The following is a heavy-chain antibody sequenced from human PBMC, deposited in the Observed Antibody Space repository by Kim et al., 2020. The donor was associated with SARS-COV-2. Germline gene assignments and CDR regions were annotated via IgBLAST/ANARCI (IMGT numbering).Heavy chain of an antibody. D-gene: IGHD3-3*01. V-gene: IGHV3-53*01. CDR2: IYSGGST. CDR3: ARGRSYYDFWSGYYSFDY. J-gene: IGHJ4*02. CDR1: GFTVSSNY. Sequence: GGSLRLSCAASGFTVSSNYMSWVRQAPGKGLEWVSVIYSGGSTYYADSVKGRFTISRDNSKNTLYLQMNSLRAEDTAVYYCARGRSYYDFWSGYYSFDYWGQGTLVTVSS.